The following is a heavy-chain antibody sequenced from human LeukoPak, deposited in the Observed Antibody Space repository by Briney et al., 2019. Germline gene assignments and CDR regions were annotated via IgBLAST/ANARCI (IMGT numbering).Heavy chain of an antibody. CDR3: ARGRYHIARANCSGGSCYLPAYYYYYMDV. D-gene: IGHD2-15*01. Sequence: ALVKVSCKASGYTFTSYDINWVRQATGQGLEWMVWMNPNSGNTGYAQKFQGRVTMTRNTSISTAYMELSSLRSEDTAVYYCARGRYHIARANCSGGSCYLPAYYYYYMDVWGKGTTVTVSS. CDR1: GYTFTSYD. V-gene: IGHV1-8*01. CDR2: MNPNSGNT. J-gene: IGHJ6*03.